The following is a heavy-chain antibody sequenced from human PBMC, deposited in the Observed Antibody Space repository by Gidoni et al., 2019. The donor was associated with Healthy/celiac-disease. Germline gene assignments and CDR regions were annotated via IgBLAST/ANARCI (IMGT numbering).Heavy chain of an antibody. CDR3: ARVLGYGSGSYDYFDY. D-gene: IGHD3-10*01. Sequence: QVQLQQWGAGRMKTSETLYLTCADYGGSFSGYSWTWIRQPPGKGLEWSGEMHHSGSTNYNPSFTSRVTISVDTSNNQFSLKLSSVTAADTAVYYCARVLGYGSGSYDYFDYWGQGTLVTVSS. CDR1: GGSFSGYS. J-gene: IGHJ4*02. V-gene: IGHV4-34*01. CDR2: MHHSGST.